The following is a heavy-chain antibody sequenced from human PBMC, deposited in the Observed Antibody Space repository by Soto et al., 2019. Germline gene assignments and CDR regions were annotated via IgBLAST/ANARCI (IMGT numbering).Heavy chain of an antibody. CDR2: ITSGTTI. CDR3: VRDWSSDY. V-gene: IGHV3-11*01. D-gene: IGHD2-8*02. J-gene: IGHJ4*02. CDR1: GFTFSDYY. Sequence: QVQLVESGGNLVKPGGSLRLSCAASGFTFSDYYMSWIRQPPGKGLEWVSYITSGTTIYYADSVKGRFTISRDNAKNSLYLQMNSLRAEDTAVYYCVRDWSSDYWGRGTLVTVSS.